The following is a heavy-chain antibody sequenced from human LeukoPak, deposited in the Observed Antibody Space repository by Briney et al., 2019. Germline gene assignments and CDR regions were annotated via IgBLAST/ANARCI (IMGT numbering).Heavy chain of an antibody. V-gene: IGHV4-34*01. Sequence: SETLSLTCAVYGRSFSGYYWSWMRQPPGKGLEWIGEINHSGSNNYNPSLKSRVTISVDTSKNQFSLKLSSVTAADTAVYYCARCSSGGSCYSYQHWGQGTLVTVSS. J-gene: IGHJ4*02. CDR3: ARCSSGGSCYSYQH. CDR2: INHSGSN. CDR1: GRSFSGYY. D-gene: IGHD2-15*01.